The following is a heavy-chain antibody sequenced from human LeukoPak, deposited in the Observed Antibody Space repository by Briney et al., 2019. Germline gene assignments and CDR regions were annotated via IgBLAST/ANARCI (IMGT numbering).Heavy chain of an antibody. CDR1: EFTFSSYW. V-gene: IGHV3-7*01. Sequence: GGSLRLSCTASEFTFSSYWMSWVRQAPGKGLEWVANIKQDGSEKDYVDSVKGRFTISGDNAKNSLYLQMNNLRAEDTAVYYCARDANYHDSDAYYDALDIWGQGTLVTVSS. J-gene: IGHJ3*02. D-gene: IGHD3-16*01. CDR2: IKQDGSEK. CDR3: ARDANYHDSDAYYDALDI.